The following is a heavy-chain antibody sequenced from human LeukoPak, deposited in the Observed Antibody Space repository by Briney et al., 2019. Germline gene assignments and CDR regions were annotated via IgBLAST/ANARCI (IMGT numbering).Heavy chain of an antibody. V-gene: IGHV3-9*01. Sequence: AGGSLRLSCAASGFTFDDYTMHWVRQAPGKGLEWVSRITWNSDDMGYADSVKGRFTISRDNAKNSLYLQMNSLREEDTALYYCAKDMRYCSGGSCYSVYFHHWGQGSLVTVSS. CDR2: ITWNSDDM. CDR3: AKDMRYCSGGSCYSVYFHH. CDR1: GFTFDDYT. D-gene: IGHD2-15*01. J-gene: IGHJ1*01.